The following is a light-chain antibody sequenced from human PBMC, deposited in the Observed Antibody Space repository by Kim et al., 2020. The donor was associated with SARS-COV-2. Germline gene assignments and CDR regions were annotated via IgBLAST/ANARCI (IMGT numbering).Light chain of an antibody. J-gene: IGKJ4*01. CDR3: QQYYSSPLT. CDR2: WAS. Sequence: DIVMTQSPDSLPVSLGERATINCKSSQSILYASINKNYLAWYQQKPGQPPKLLIYWASTRESGVPDRFSGSGSGTDFTLTISSLQAEDVAFYFCQQYYSSPLTFGGGTKLEI. CDR1: QSILYASINKNY. V-gene: IGKV4-1*01.